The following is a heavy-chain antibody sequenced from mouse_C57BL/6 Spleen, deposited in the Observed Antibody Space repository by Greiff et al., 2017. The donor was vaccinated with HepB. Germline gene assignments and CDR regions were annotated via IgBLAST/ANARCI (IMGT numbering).Heavy chain of an antibody. CDR2: ISYDGSN. CDR3: AREGDYYGSSYDYFDY. D-gene: IGHD1-1*01. J-gene: IGHJ2*01. Sequence: ESGPGLVKPSQSLSLTCSVTGYSITSGYYWNWIRQFPGNKLEWMGYISYDGSNNYNPSLKSRISITRDTSKNQFFLKLNSVTTEDTATYYCAREGDYYGSSYDYFDYWGQGTTLTVSS. V-gene: IGHV3-6*01. CDR1: GYSITSGYY.